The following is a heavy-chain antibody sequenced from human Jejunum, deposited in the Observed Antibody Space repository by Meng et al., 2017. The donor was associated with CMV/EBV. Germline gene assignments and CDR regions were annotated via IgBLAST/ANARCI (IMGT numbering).Heavy chain of an antibody. D-gene: IGHD3-3*01. V-gene: IGHV5-51*01. CDR3: ARTSYNFWSGYYSYFDY. CDR1: TNCW. J-gene: IGHJ4*02. Sequence: TNCWSGWMRQMPGKGLEYMGIIYPSDSKTIYRPSFPGQVTLSADKSIDTAYLQLSSLKASDTAIYYCARTSYNFWSGYYSYFDYWGQGTLVTVSS. CDR2: IYPSDSKT.